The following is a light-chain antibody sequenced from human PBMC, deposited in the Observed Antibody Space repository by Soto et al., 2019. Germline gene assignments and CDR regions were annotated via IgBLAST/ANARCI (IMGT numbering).Light chain of an antibody. Sequence: QSALTQPPSASGSPGQSVTISCTGTSSDVGAYKYVSWYQQYPGKAPKLMIYEVTKRPSGVPDRFSGYKSGNTASLTVSGLQAEDEADYYCTSYVGNDIWVFGGGTKLTV. V-gene: IGLV2-8*01. J-gene: IGLJ3*02. CDR3: TSYVGNDIWV. CDR2: EVT. CDR1: SSDVGAYKY.